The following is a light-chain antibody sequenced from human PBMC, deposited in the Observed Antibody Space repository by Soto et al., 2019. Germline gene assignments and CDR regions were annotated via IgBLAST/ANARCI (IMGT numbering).Light chain of an antibody. CDR1: QSVDGY. Sequence: VMTQSPGTLSVSLGESATLSCRASQSVDGYLAWYQQKPGQAPRLLIYGASTRATGVTARFRGGGSGTDFTLTISSLQSEDFAVYYCQQYNNWPWTFGQGTKVDIK. V-gene: IGKV3-15*01. J-gene: IGKJ1*01. CDR2: GAS. CDR3: QQYNNWPWT.